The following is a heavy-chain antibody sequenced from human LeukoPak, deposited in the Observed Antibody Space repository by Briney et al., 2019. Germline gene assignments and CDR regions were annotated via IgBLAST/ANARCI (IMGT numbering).Heavy chain of an antibody. V-gene: IGHV1-8*03. CDR3: ARSRSIAARYDAFDI. J-gene: IGHJ3*02. CDR1: GYTFTSYD. CDR2: MNPNSGNT. Sequence: GVSVKVSCKASGYTFTSYDINWVRQATGQGLEWMGWMNPNSGNTGYAQKFQGRVTITRNTSISTAYMELSSLRSEDTAVYYCARSRSIAARYDAFDIWGQGTMVTVSS. D-gene: IGHD6-6*01.